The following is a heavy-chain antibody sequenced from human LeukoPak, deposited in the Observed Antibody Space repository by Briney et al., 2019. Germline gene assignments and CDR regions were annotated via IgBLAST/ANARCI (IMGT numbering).Heavy chain of an antibody. CDR2: INHSGST. Sequence: SETLSLTCAVYGGSFSGYYWSWIRQPPGKGLEWIGEINHSGSTNYHPSLKSRVTISVDTSKNQFSLKLSSVTAADTAVYYCARGRGYYGSGRGYWYFDLWGRGTLVTVSS. CDR3: ARGRGYYGSGRGYWYFDL. CDR1: GGSFSGYY. D-gene: IGHD3-10*01. V-gene: IGHV4-34*01. J-gene: IGHJ2*01.